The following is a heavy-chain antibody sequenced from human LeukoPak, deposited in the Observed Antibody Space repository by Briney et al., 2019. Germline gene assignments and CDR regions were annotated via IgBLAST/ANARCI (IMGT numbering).Heavy chain of an antibody. CDR3: LSWFGELRDAFDI. CDR1: GFTFSSYA. CDR2: ISYDGSNK. J-gene: IGHJ3*02. D-gene: IGHD3-10*01. V-gene: IGHV3-30*04. Sequence: GGSLRLSCAASGFTFSSYAMHWVRQAPGKGLGWVAVISYDGSNKYYADSVKGRFTISRDNSKNTLYLQMNSLRAEDTAVYYCLSWFGELRDAFDIWGQGTMVTVSS.